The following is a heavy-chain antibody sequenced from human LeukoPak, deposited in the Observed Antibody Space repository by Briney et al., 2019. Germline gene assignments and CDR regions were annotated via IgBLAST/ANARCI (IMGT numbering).Heavy chain of an antibody. J-gene: IGHJ4*02. CDR2: ISGSGGST. V-gene: IGHV3-23*01. Sequence: QTGGSLRLSCAVSGITLSNYGMSWVRQAPGKGLEWVAGISGSGGSTNYADSVKGRFSISRDNAKASLFLQMDSLRVEDTALYYCARDPNREDDFWGRGTLVTVSA. D-gene: IGHD2/OR15-2a*01. CDR3: ARDPNREDDF. CDR1: GITLSNYG.